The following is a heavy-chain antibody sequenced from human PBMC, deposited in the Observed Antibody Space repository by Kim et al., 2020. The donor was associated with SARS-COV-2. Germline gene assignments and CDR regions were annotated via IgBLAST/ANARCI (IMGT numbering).Heavy chain of an antibody. Sequence: GESLKISCKGSGYTFTNYWIGWVRQMPGKGLEWMGIMYAGDFQTRYSPSFAGQITISVDKSTSTVYLQWRSLRASDTATYYCARFLDYTDSKYWYFDLWGRRTLVTVSS. CDR3: ARFLDYTDSKYWYFDL. CDR2: MYAGDFQT. J-gene: IGHJ2*01. CDR1: GYTFTNYW. D-gene: IGHD3-3*01. V-gene: IGHV5-51*01.